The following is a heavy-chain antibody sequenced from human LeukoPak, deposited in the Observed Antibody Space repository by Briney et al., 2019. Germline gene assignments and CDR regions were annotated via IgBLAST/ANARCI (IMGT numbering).Heavy chain of an antibody. D-gene: IGHD6-13*01. Sequence: SETLSLTCTVSGGSISTYYWSWIRQPPGKGLEWIAYIYYTGSTNYNPSLKSRVTISVDTSKNQFSLKLSSVTAADTAVYYCARGGSWFKYFDYWGQGTLVTVSS. CDR3: ARGGSWFKYFDY. V-gene: IGHV4-59*01. CDR1: GGSISTYY. J-gene: IGHJ4*02. CDR2: IYYTGST.